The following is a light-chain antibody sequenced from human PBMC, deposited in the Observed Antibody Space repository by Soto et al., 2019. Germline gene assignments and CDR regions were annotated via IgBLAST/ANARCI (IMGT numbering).Light chain of an antibody. V-gene: IGKV1-39*01. CDR1: QSISNY. CDR3: LQIYTTPLT. J-gene: IGKJ3*01. Sequence: DIQMTQSPYSLSASVGDRVTITCRSSQSISNYLNWFQQKPGKAPKLLIYAASSLHTGVPSRFSGSGSGTDFTLTISSLQPEDFATYYCLQIYTTPLTFGPGTKVDIE. CDR2: AAS.